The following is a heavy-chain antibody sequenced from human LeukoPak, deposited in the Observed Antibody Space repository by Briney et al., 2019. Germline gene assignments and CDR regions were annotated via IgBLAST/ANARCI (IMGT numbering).Heavy chain of an antibody. V-gene: IGHV3-20*04. CDR1: GTTFDDYG. Sequence: PGGSLRLSCAASGTTFDDYGMSWVRQAPGKGLEWVSGINWNGGSTGYADSVKGRFTISRDNAKNSLYLQMDSLRAEDTALYYCARVDSSGYYQKLDYWGQGTLVTVSS. CDR2: INWNGGST. D-gene: IGHD3-22*01. CDR3: ARVDSSGYYQKLDY. J-gene: IGHJ4*02.